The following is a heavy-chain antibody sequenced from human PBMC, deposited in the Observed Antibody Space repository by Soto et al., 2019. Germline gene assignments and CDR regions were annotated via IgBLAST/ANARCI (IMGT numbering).Heavy chain of an antibody. CDR1: GGSISSSNW. CDR3: ASYRSGSGSPNNWFDP. J-gene: IGHJ5*02. D-gene: IGHD3-10*01. Sequence: PSETLFLTCAVSGGSISSSNWWSWVRQTPGKGLEWIGEIYHSGSTNYNPSLKSRVTISVDKSKNQFSLKLSSVTAADTAVYYCASYRSGSGSPNNWFDPWGQGSLVTVSS. CDR2: IYHSGST. V-gene: IGHV4-4*02.